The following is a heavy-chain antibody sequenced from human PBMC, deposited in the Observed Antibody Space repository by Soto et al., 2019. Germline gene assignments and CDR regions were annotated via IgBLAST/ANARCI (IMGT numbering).Heavy chain of an antibody. D-gene: IGHD3-3*01. Sequence: GGSLRLSCAASGFTFSSYEMNWVRQAPGKGLEWVSYISSSGSTIYYADSVKGRFTISRDNAKNSLYLQMNSLRAEDTAVYYCARVVTIFGVVPYGMDVWGQGTTVTVSS. CDR1: GFTFSSYE. CDR2: ISSSGSTI. J-gene: IGHJ6*02. CDR3: ARVVTIFGVVPYGMDV. V-gene: IGHV3-48*03.